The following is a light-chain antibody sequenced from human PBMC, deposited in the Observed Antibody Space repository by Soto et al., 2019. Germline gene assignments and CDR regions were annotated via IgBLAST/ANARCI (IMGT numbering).Light chain of an antibody. J-gene: IGLJ1*01. CDR2: SNN. CDR1: SSNIGSHT. CDR3: ATWDDRLNGYV. V-gene: IGLV1-44*01. Sequence: QSVLTQPPSASGTPGQRVTISCSGRSSNIGSHTVNWFQQLPGTAPKLLIYSNNQRPSGVPDRFSGSKSGTSASLAISGLQSEDEADYYCATWDDRLNGYVFGTGTKVTVL.